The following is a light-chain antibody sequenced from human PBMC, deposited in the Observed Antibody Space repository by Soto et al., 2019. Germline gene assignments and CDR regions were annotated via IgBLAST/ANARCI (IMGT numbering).Light chain of an antibody. CDR1: QSVSSN. V-gene: IGKV3-15*01. CDR3: QQYNRWRT. J-gene: IGKJ1*01. CDR2: GAS. Sequence: EVVMTQSPATLSVSPGERVTLSCTASQSVSSNLAWYQHKPGLAPRLLIYGASARATDIPARFSGSGSGTEFTLTISSLQSEDFALYYCQQYNRWRTFGQGTKVEIK.